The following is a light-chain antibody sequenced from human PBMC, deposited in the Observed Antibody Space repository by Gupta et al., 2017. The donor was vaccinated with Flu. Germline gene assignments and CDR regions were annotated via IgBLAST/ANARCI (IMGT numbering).Light chain of an antibody. CDR3: GADHGSGSNFVLYV. V-gene: IGLV9-49*01. CDR1: SGYSNYK. CDR2: VGTGGIVG. J-gene: IGLJ1*01. Sequence: QPVLTQPPSASASLGASVTPTCTLSSGYSNYKVDWYQQRPGKGPRFGMRVGTGGIVGSKGDGIPDRFSGLGSGLNRYLTIKNIQEEDESDYHCGADHGSGSNFVLYVFGTGTKVTVL.